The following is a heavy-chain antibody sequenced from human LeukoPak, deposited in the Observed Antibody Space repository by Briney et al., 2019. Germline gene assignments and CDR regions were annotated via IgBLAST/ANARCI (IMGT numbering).Heavy chain of an antibody. D-gene: IGHD3-22*01. CDR1: GFTFSGSA. J-gene: IGHJ4*02. V-gene: IGHV3-73*01. CDR3: ANYDNSGNYYVNY. CDR2: IRTKSNNYAT. Sequence: PGGSLRLSCAASGFTFSGSAMHWVRQASGKGLERDGRIRTKSNNYATTYGASVKGRFTISRDDSKNTAYLQMNSLKTEDTAVYYCANYDNSGNYYVNYWGQGTLVTVSS.